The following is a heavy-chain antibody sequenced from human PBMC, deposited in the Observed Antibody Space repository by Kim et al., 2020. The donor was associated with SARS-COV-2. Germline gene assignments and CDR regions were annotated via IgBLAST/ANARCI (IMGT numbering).Heavy chain of an antibody. J-gene: IGHJ4*01. CDR3: ARGLRVWFGELPYFDY. Sequence: GGSLRLSCAASGFTFSNYCMNWVRQAPGKGLEWVSYISTSSETIYYADSVKGRFTISRDNVKNSLYLQMNSLWGDDTAVYYCARGLRVWFGELPYFDYWG. V-gene: IGHV3-48*01. CDR1: GFTFSNYC. CDR2: ISTSSETI. D-gene: IGHD3-10*01.